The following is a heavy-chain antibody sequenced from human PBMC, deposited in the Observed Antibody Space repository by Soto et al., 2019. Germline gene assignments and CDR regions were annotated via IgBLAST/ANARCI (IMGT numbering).Heavy chain of an antibody. J-gene: IGHJ5*02. V-gene: IGHV4-61*01. Sequence: SETLSLTCTVSGGSVSSGSYYWSWIRQPPGKGLEWIGYIYYSGSTNYNPSLKSRVTISVDTSKNQFSPKLSSVTAADTAVYYCARTDYYDSSGYYYVEGWFDPWGQGTLVTVSS. CDR3: ARTDYYDSSGYYYVEGWFDP. CDR2: IYYSGST. D-gene: IGHD3-22*01. CDR1: GGSVSSGSYY.